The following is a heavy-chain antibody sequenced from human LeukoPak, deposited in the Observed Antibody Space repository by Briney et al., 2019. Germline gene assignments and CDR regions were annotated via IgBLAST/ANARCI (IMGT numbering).Heavy chain of an antibody. CDR3: ARGRGQQLLYWYFDL. V-gene: IGHV4-39*07. CDR2: IYSSGST. Sequence: KASETLSLTCTVSGVSISRTSYYWVWIRRPRGKGLEWIGSIYSSGSTYYNPSLNRRATISVDTSKNQFSLKLSSVTAADTAVYYCARGRGQQLLYWYFDLWGRGTLVTVSS. D-gene: IGHD6-13*01. CDR1: GVSISRTSYY. J-gene: IGHJ2*01.